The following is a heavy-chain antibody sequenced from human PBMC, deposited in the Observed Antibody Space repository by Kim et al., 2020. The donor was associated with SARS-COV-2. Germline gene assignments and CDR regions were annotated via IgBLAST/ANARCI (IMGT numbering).Heavy chain of an antibody. V-gene: IGHV3-33*08. D-gene: IGHD3-10*01. CDR1: GFTFSSYG. CDR2: IWYDGSNK. CDR3: ARDGPLSVRGVSYYYGMDV. J-gene: IGHJ6*02. Sequence: GGSLRLSCAASGFTFSSYGMHWVRQAPGKGLEWVAVIWYDGSNKYYADSVKGRFTISRDNSKNTLYLQMNSLRAEDTAVYYCARDGPLSVRGVSYYYGMDVWGQGTTVTVSS.